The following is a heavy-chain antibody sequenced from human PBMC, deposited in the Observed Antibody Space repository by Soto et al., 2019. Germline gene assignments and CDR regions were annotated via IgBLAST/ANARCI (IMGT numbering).Heavy chain of an antibody. V-gene: IGHV3-74*01. D-gene: IGHD2-15*01. CDR1: GFTFNYYW. CDR2: IQNDGSRT. Sequence: EVQLVESEGGLVQRGGSLRLSCAASGFTFNYYWMHWVRQTPGQGLVWVSHIQNDGSRTNYADSVKGRFTISRDNAKNSLYLQMNRLRDEDTAVYYCVRGARGGFALWGKGPAVTVSS. CDR3: VRGARGGFAL. J-gene: IGHJ3*01.